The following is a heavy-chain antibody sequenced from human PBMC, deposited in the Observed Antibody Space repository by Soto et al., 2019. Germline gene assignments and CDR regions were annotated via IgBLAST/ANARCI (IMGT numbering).Heavy chain of an antibody. Sequence: EVQLLESGGDLVQPGASLRLSCAASGFTFSSYAMNWVRQAPGKGLVWASVISGRGGSTYYADSVKGLFTISRDNSKNSLYLQMSCLSAEDTAVYYCASRSSGWYFDYCGQGALVTVSS. CDR2: ISGRGGST. D-gene: IGHD6-19*01. CDR1: GFTFSSYA. J-gene: IGHJ4*02. CDR3: ASRSSGWYFDY. V-gene: IGHV3-23*01.